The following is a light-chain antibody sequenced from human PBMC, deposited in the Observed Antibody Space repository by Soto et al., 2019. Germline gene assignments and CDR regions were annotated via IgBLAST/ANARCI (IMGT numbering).Light chain of an antibody. J-gene: IGKJ4*01. CDR3: HQYNNWLALT. CDR1: QSVSSSY. Sequence: EIVLTQSPGTLSLSPGERATLSCRASQSVSSSYLAWYQQRPGQAPRLLIYGASTRATGIPVRFRGSGSGTEFTLTISSLQSEDSAVYYCHQYNNWLALTFGGGTKVDIK. CDR2: GAS. V-gene: IGKV3-15*01.